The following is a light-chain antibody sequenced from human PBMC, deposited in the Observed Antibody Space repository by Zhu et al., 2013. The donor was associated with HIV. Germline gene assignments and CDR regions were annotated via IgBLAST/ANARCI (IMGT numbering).Light chain of an antibody. CDR1: QSVSSN. CDR2: GTS. CDR3: QQYSSYPLT. J-gene: IGKJ5*01. V-gene: IGKV3-15*01. Sequence: EIVMTQSPATLSVSPGERATISCRASQSVSSNLAWYQQKPGQAPRLLIYGTSTRATGIPARFSGTGSGTEFTLTISSLQSEDFATYYCQQYSSYPLTFGQGTRLE.